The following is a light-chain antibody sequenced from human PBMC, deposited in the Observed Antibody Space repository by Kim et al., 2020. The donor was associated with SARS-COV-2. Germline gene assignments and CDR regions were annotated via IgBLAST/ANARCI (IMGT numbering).Light chain of an antibody. V-gene: IGLV3-19*01. CDR2: GKN. J-gene: IGLJ2*01. Sequence: WGQTVRITCQVSSLLSFYASWYRQTPGQAPVLVIYGKNNRPSGIPDRFAGSSSGNTASLTITGAQAEDEADYYCHSRDSSGNHVVFGGGTQLTVL. CDR1: SLLSFY. CDR3: HSRDSSGNHVV.